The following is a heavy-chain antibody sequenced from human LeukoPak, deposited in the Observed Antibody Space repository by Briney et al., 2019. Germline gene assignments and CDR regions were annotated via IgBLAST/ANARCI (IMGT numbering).Heavy chain of an antibody. Sequence: GGSLRLSCAASGFTFSSYGMHRVRQAPGKGLEWVAFIRYDGSNKYYGDSVKGRFTISRDNTKNTLYLQMNSLRAEDTAVYYFSTAGRGCWGGGAFDIWGQGTMVTVSA. CDR3: STAGRGCWGGGAFDI. V-gene: IGHV3-30*02. CDR1: GFTFSSYG. J-gene: IGHJ3*02. D-gene: IGHD3-16*01. CDR2: IRYDGSNK.